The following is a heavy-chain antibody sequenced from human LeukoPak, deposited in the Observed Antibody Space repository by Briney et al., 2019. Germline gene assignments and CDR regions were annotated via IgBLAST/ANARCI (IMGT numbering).Heavy chain of an antibody. D-gene: IGHD3-10*01. CDR2: IYHSGST. J-gene: IGHJ6*03. CDR1: GGSVNSYY. Sequence: KSSETLSLTCTVSGGSVNSYYWNWIRQPPGKGLEWIGEIYHSGSTNYNPSLKSRVTISVDKSKNQFSLKLSSVTAADTAVYYCARGGGWFGELGPFSYYYMDVWGKGTTVTVSS. V-gene: IGHV4-59*02. CDR3: ARGGGWFGELGPFSYYYMDV.